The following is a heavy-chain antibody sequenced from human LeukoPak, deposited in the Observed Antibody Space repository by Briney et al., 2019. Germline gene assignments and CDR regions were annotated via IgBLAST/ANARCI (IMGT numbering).Heavy chain of an antibody. Sequence: KPSETLSLTCTVSGGSISSYYWSWIRQPPGKGLEWIGYIYYSGSTNYNPSLKSRVTISVDTSKDQFSLKLSSVTAADTAVYYCARHRGYSTPYYYGMDVWGQGTTVTVSS. CDR2: IYYSGST. CDR3: ARHRGYSTPYYYGMDV. D-gene: IGHD4-4*01. V-gene: IGHV4-59*08. CDR1: GGSISSYY. J-gene: IGHJ6*02.